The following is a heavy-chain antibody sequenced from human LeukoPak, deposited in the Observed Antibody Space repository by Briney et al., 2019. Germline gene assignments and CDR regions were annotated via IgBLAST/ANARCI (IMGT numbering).Heavy chain of an antibody. CDR3: ARSVVVLAAHKKYYDY. V-gene: IGHV4-59*12. CDR1: GGSISSYS. D-gene: IGHD2-2*01. J-gene: IGHJ4*02. Sequence: SETLSLTCTVSGGSISSYSWSWIRQPPGKGLEWIGDIYYSGSTNYNPSLKSRVTISVDTSKNQFSLKLSSVTAADTAVYYCARSVVVLAAHKKYYDYWGQGTLVTVSS. CDR2: IYYSGST.